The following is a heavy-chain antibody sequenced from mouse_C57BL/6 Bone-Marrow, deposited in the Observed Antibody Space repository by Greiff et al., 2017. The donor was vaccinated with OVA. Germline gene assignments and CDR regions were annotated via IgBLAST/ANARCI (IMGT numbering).Heavy chain of an antibody. Sequence: EVKVEESGGGLVQPGGSMKLSCAASGFTFSDAWMDWVRQSPEKGLEWVAEIRNKANNHATYYAESVKGRFTISRDDSKSSVYLQMNSLRAEDTGIHYCTYYYGSSYWFAYWGQGTLVTVSA. CDR2: IRNKANNHAT. D-gene: IGHD1-1*01. CDR3: TYYYGSSYWFAY. V-gene: IGHV6-6*01. J-gene: IGHJ3*01. CDR1: GFTFSDAW.